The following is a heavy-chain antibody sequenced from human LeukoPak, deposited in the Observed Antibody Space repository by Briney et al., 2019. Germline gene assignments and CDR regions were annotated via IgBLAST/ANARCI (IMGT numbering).Heavy chain of an antibody. CDR1: GFTFSDYW. J-gene: IGHJ5*02. CDR2: INQDGSEK. CDR3: ARDYGVAGLFDP. D-gene: IGHD4-17*01. Sequence: GGSLRLSCAASGFTFSDYWMSWVRQAPGKGLEWVATINQDGSEKFYVDPVKGRFTIFRDNAKNSLYLQMNSLRAEDTAAYYCARDYGVAGLFDPWGQGTLVSVSS. V-gene: IGHV3-7*03.